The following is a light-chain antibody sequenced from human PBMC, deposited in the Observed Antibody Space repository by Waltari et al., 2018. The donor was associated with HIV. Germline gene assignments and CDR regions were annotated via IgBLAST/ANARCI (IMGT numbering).Light chain of an antibody. CDR1: QSVSSY. Sequence: EIVLTQSPATLSLSPGERATLSCRASQSVSSYLAWYRHKPGQAPRLLIYDASNRATGIPARFSGSGSGSDFTLTISSLEPEDFAVYYCQQRSNWPRTFGQGTKVEIK. CDR3: QQRSNWPRT. CDR2: DAS. V-gene: IGKV3-11*01. J-gene: IGKJ1*01.